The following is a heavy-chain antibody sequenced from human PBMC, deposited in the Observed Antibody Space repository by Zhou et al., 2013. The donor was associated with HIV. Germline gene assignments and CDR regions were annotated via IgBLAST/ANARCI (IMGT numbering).Heavy chain of an antibody. D-gene: IGHD3-3*01. CDR1: GYTFTTYA. CDR3: ARARDDFWSGGDAFDI. Sequence: QVQLVQSGAEVKKPGASVKVSCKASGYTFTTYAMHWVRQAPGQRVEWMGWINAGKGNTRYSQKFQGRVTITRDTSASTAYMELSSLISEDTAVYYCARARDDFWSGGDAFDIWGQGDNGHRLF. J-gene: IGHJ3*02. CDR2: INAGKGNT. V-gene: IGHV1-3*01.